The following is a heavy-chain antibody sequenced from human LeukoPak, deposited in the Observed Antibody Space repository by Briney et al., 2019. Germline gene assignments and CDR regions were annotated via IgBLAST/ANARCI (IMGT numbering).Heavy chain of an antibody. CDR3: ARGRSSSPYYYYYYMDV. J-gene: IGHJ6*03. D-gene: IGHD6-6*01. V-gene: IGHV4-34*01. CDR1: GGSFSGYY. CDR2: INHGGST. Sequence: SETLSLTCAVYGGSFSGYYWSWIRQPPGKGLEWIGEINHGGSTNYNPSLKSRVTISVDTSKNQFSLKLSSVTAADTAVYYCARGRSSSPYYYYYYMDVWGKGTTVTVSS.